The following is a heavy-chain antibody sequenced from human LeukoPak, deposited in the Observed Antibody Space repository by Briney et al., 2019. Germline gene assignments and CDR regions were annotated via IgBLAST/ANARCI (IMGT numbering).Heavy chain of an antibody. CDR1: GGTFSSYA. Sequence: GSSVKVSCKASGGTFSSYAISWVRRAPGQGLEWMGGIIPIFGTANYAQKFQGRVTITTDESTSTAYMELSSLRSEDTAVYYCARIRRVPAAMVYYYYYYMDVWGKGTTVTVSS. J-gene: IGHJ6*03. CDR2: IIPIFGTA. D-gene: IGHD2-2*01. CDR3: ARIRRVPAAMVYYYYYYMDV. V-gene: IGHV1-69*05.